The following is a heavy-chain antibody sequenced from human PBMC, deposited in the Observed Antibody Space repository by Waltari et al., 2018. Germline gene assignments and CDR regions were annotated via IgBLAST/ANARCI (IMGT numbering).Heavy chain of an antibody. D-gene: IGHD3-10*01. V-gene: IGHV1-2*06. J-gene: IGHJ4*02. CDR1: GYNLNRYL. CDR2: SNPSRCGT. CDR3: ASRLGEFPG. Sequence: QGQLGASGAGGKEPGASMKVPCKGSGYNLNRYLLPWVRPAHGQGAWWMGRSNPSRCGTNYAQKFQGRVTMTRDTSISTAYMELSRLRSDDTAVYYCASRLGEFPGWGQGTLVTVSS.